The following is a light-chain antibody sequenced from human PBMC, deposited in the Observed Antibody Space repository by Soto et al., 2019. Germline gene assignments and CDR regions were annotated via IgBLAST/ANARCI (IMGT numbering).Light chain of an antibody. CDR3: MQSIPLPIT. Sequence: DVVLTQTPRSLSVTPGQPASISCKSSQSLLYSDGRTYVYWYLQKPCQPPQLLIHEVSNRFSGVPERFSGSGSGTDFTLKISRVEAEDAGVYYCMQSIPLPITFGGGTNVEIK. CDR2: EVS. J-gene: IGKJ4*01. V-gene: IGKV2D-29*01. CDR1: QSLLYSDGRTY.